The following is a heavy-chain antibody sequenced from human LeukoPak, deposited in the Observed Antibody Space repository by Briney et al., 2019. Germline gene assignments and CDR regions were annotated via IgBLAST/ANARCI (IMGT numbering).Heavy chain of an antibody. CDR2: IYYSGST. V-gene: IGHV4-59*12. CDR1: GGSISSYY. Sequence: PSETLSLTCTVSGGSISSYYWRWIRQPPGKGLEWIGYIYYSGSTNYNPSLKSRVTISVDTSKNQFSLKLSSVTAADTAVYYCARASGYSGYDAPLGYWGQGTLVTVSS. CDR3: ARASGYSGYDAPLGY. J-gene: IGHJ4*02. D-gene: IGHD5-12*01.